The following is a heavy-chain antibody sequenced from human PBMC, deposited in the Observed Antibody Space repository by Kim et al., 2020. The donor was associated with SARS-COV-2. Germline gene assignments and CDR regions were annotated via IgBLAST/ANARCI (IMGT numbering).Heavy chain of an antibody. J-gene: IGHJ6*02. CDR3: ATARTEEGGMDV. D-gene: IGHD4-17*01. V-gene: IGHV3-13*01. Sequence: YYPGSVKGRFTISRENAKNSLYLQMNSLRAGDTAVYYCATARTEEGGMDVWGQGTTVTVSS.